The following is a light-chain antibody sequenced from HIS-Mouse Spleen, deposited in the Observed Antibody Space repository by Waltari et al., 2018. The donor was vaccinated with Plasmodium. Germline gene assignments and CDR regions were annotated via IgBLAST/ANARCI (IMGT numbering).Light chain of an antibody. CDR2: DDS. Sequence: SYVLTQPPSVSVAPGQTARITCGGNNIGSKSVHWYQRKPGQAPVLVVYDDSDRPSGIPGRFSGSNSGNTATLTISRVEAGDESDYYCQVWDSSSDHRVFGGGTKLTVL. V-gene: IGLV3-21*02. CDR1: NIGSKS. J-gene: IGLJ3*02. CDR3: QVWDSSSDHRV.